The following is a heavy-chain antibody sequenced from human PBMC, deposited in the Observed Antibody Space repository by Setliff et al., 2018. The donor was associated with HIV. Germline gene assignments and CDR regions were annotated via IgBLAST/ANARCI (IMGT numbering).Heavy chain of an antibody. D-gene: IGHD6-6*01. J-gene: IGHJ5*02. CDR2: IYSSGGT. CDR1: GGSISSHC. Sequence: SETLSLTCTVSGGSISSHCWSWIRQSPGKALEWIGYIYSSGGTYYNPSLKSRVTISVDTSKNQFSLKLSSVTAADTAVYYCARVSRGGSSPGWFDPWGQGTLVTVSS. V-gene: IGHV4-59*11. CDR3: ARVSRGGSSPGWFDP.